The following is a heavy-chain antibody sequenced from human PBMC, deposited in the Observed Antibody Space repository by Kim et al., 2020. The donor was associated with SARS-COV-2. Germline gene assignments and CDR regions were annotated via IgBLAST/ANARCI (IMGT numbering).Heavy chain of an antibody. CDR2: IYHSGST. V-gene: IGHV4-4*03. D-gene: IGHD3-10*01. CDR3: ARETFWATMVRGVITLQSGSVY. Sequence: PETLSLTCAVSGGSISSSNWWSWVRQPPGKGLEWIGEIYHSGSTNYNPSLKSRVTISVDKSKNQFSLKLSSVTAADTAVYYCARETFWATMVRGVITLQSGSVYWGQGTLVTVSS. J-gene: IGHJ4*02. CDR1: GGSISSSNW.